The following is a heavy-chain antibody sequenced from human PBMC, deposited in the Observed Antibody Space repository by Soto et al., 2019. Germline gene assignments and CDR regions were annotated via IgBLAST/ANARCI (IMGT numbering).Heavy chain of an antibody. V-gene: IGHV3-30*18. CDR1: GFSLSSYA. CDR3: AKAGEVFGLVIFAYLDS. J-gene: IGHJ4*02. D-gene: IGHD2-21*01. CDR2: TSNDGKEV. Sequence: QVQLVESGGGVVQPGTSLRVSCEVSGFSLSSYAIHWVRQAPGKGLEWVAVTSNDGKEVSYADSVKGRFTVSRDNSKNTVALQMNSLRSEDTAVYFCAKAGEVFGLVIFAYLDSWGQGSLVTVSA.